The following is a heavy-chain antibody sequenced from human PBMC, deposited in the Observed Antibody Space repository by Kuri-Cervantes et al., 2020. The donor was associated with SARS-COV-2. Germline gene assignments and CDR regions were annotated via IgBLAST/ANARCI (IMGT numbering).Heavy chain of an antibody. Sequence: GGSLRLSCAASGFTFSSYAMSWVRQAPGKGLEWVSAISGSGGSTYYADSVKGRFTISRDNSKNTLYLQMNSLRAEDTAVYYCARDSQYYDFGSGYYPISTYYYYYYMDVWGKGTTVTVSS. V-gene: IGHV3-23*01. J-gene: IGHJ6*03. D-gene: IGHD3-3*01. CDR1: GFTFSSYA. CDR3: ARDSQYYDFGSGYYPISTYYYYYYMDV. CDR2: ISGSGGST.